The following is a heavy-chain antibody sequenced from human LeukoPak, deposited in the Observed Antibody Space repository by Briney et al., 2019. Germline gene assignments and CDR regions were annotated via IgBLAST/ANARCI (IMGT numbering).Heavy chain of an antibody. J-gene: IGHJ4*02. CDR3: ARDQTQPGPTTVDH. D-gene: IGHD1-14*01. CDR1: GFSFSSSW. Sequence: PGGSLRLSCLASGFSFSSSWMHWVRQTPGKELLWLSRISSDGTDIKYADSVQGRFTISRDNAKSTLYLQMNSLRVEDTAVYYCARDQTQPGPTTVDHWGQGTLVTVSS. CDR2: ISSDGTDI. V-gene: IGHV3-74*01.